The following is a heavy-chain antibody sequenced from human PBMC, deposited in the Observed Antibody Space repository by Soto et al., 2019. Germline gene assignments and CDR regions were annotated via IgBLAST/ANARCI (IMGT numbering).Heavy chain of an antibody. CDR1: GGTFSSYA. CDR2: IIPIFGTA. D-gene: IGHD3-22*01. Sequence: AASVKVSCKASGGTFSSYAISWVRQAPGQGLEWMGGIIPIFGTANYAQKFQGRVTITADESTSTAYMELSSLRSEDTAVYYCARDPDYYDSSGYPQVYGMDVWGQGTTVTVS. CDR3: ARDPDYYDSSGYPQVYGMDV. J-gene: IGHJ6*02. V-gene: IGHV1-69*13.